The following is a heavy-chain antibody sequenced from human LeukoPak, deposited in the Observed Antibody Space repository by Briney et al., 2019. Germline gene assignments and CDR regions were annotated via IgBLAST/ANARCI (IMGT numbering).Heavy chain of an antibody. D-gene: IGHD3-10*01. CDR2: ISSSGSTI. J-gene: IGHJ4*02. Sequence: QPGGSLRLSCAASGFTFSSYEMNWVRQAPGKGLEWVSYISSSGSTIYYADSVKGRFTISRDNAKNSLYLQMNSLRAEDTAVYYCARDSAGSGSYVGYFEYWGQGTLVTVSS. CDR1: GFTFSSYE. V-gene: IGHV3-48*03. CDR3: ARDSAGSGSYVGYFEY.